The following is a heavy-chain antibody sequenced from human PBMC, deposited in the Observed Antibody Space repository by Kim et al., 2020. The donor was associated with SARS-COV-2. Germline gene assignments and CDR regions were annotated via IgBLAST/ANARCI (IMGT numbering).Heavy chain of an antibody. J-gene: IGHJ4*02. CDR3: AKDVSYCGGDCTTGPPDY. CDR1: GFTFSSYA. Sequence: GGSLRLSCAASGFTFSSYAMSWVRQAPGKGLEWVSAISGSGGSTYYADSVKGRFTISRDNSKNTLYLQMNSLRAEDTAVYYCAKDVSYCGGDCTTGPPDYWGQGTLVTVSS. D-gene: IGHD2-21*02. V-gene: IGHV3-23*01. CDR2: ISGSGGST.